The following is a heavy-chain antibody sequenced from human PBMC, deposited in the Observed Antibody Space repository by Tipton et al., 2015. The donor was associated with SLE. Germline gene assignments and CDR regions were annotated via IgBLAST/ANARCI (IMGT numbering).Heavy chain of an antibody. Sequence: QLVQSGPEVKKPGSSVKVSCKASGGTFSSYAISWVRQAPGQGLEWMGGIIPIFGTANYAQKFQGRVTITADESTGTAYMELSSLSSEDTAVYYCARVTMLVGMGWFDPWGQGTLVTVSS. CDR3: ARVTMLVGMGWFDP. CDR2: IIPIFGTA. D-gene: IGHD3-22*01. J-gene: IGHJ5*02. CDR1: GGTFSSYA. V-gene: IGHV1-69*01.